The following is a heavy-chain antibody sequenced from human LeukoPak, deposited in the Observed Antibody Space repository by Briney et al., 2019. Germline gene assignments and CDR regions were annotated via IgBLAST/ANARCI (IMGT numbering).Heavy chain of an antibody. V-gene: IGHV3-30*07. J-gene: IGHJ4*02. CDR3: ARVRRGSGCSTYFDY. D-gene: IGHD3-10*01. Sequence: SRDNSKNTLYLQMNSLRAEDTAVYYCARVRRGSGCSTYFDYWGQGTLVTVSS.